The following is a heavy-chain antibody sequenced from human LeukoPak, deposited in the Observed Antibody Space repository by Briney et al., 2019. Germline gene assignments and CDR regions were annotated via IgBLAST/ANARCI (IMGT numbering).Heavy chain of an antibody. V-gene: IGHV3-7*03. CDR2: IKQDGSEK. CDR3: ARAPPDYGGYTNDY. Sequence: PGGSLRLSCAASGFTFSSYWISWVRQAPGKGLKGVANIKQDGSEKYYVDSVKGRFTISRDNAKNSLYLQMNSLRAEDTAVYYCARAPPDYGGYTNDYWGQGTLVTVSS. J-gene: IGHJ4*02. D-gene: IGHD4-23*01. CDR1: GFTFSSYW.